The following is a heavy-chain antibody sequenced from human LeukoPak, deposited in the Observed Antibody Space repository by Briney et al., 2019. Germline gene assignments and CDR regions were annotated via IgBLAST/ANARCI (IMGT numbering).Heavy chain of an antibody. CDR3: ASDEQSVSNWYFDL. V-gene: IGHV3-53*01. Sequence: GGSLRLSCAASGITVSNIYMAWVRQAPGKGLEWVSIIYGGGNTNHGDSVKGRFITSRDNSKNTLYLQMNSLRAEDTAVYYCASDEQSVSNWYFDLWGRGTLVTVS. CDR1: GITVSNIY. J-gene: IGHJ2*01. CDR2: IYGGGNT. D-gene: IGHD3-3*01.